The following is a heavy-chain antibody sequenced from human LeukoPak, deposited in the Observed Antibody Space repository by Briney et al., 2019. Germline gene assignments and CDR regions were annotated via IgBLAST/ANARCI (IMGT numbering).Heavy chain of an antibody. CDR2: ISSSSSYI. V-gene: IGHV3-21*01. J-gene: IGHJ4*02. CDR3: ARDSPDYGDYVPFDY. CDR1: GFTFSSYS. D-gene: IGHD4-17*01. Sequence: PGGSLRLSCAASGFTFSSYSMNWVRQAPGKGLEWASSISSSSSYIDYADSVKGRFTISRDNAKNSLYLQMNSLRAEDTAVYYCARDSPDYGDYVPFDYWGQGTLVTVSS.